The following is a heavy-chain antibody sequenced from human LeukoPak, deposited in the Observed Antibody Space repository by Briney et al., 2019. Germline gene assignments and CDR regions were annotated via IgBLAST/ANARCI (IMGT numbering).Heavy chain of an antibody. J-gene: IGHJ4*02. CDR3: SRGLDSRKLGY. D-gene: IGHD3-22*01. CDR1: GASIRSSY. Sequence: SETLSLTCTVSGASIRSSYWSWIRQPPGKGLEWIGYIYIYTGGSTNYNPSLKSRVTISLDTSKNQFSLKLSSVTAADTAVYFCSRGLDSRKLGYWGQGTLVTVSS. V-gene: IGHV4-4*09. CDR2: IYIYTGGST.